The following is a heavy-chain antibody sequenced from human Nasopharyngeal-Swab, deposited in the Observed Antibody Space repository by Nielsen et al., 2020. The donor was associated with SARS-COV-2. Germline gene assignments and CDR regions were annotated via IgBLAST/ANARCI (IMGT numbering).Heavy chain of an antibody. J-gene: IGHJ6*02. CDR2: ISSSSTYI. Sequence: GSLRLSCAASGFTFSTYNMNWVRQAPGKGLEWVSSISSSSTYIYYADSVKGRFTISRDSAQSSLFLQMNSLRAEDTAVYYCARDGLDYDFWSAYFMDVWGQGTTVTVSS. CDR3: ARDGLDYDFWSAYFMDV. CDR1: GFTFSTYN. V-gene: IGHV3-21*01. D-gene: IGHD3-3*01.